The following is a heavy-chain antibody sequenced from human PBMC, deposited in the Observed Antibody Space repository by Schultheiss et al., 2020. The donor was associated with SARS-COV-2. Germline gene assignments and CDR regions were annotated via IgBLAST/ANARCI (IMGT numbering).Heavy chain of an antibody. CDR3: ARDRALGLIVVVTSYGMDV. D-gene: IGHD3-22*01. Sequence: GESLKISCAASGFTFSSYAMHWVRQAPGKGLEWVAVISYDGSNKYYADSVKGRFTISRDNSKNTLYLQMNSLRAEDTAVYYCARDRALGLIVVVTSYGMDVWGQGTTVTVSS. V-gene: IGHV3-30-3*01. CDR1: GFTFSSYA. J-gene: IGHJ6*02. CDR2: ISYDGSNK.